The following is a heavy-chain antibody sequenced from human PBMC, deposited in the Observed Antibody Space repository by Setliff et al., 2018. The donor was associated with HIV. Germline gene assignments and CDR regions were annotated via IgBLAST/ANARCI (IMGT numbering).Heavy chain of an antibody. CDR1: GGSISSSSHD. V-gene: IGHV4-39*01. D-gene: IGHD3-10*01. CDR2: IKDSGST. J-gene: IGHJ4*02. CDR3: GSLPPLSSGSGFAY. Sequence: SETLSLTCNVSGGSISSSSHDWGWIRQPPGGGLEWIGNIKDSGSTFYNPSLKGRVTISIDASRNHFSLKLTSLTATDTAVYFCGSLPPLSSGSGFAYWGQEALVTVSS.